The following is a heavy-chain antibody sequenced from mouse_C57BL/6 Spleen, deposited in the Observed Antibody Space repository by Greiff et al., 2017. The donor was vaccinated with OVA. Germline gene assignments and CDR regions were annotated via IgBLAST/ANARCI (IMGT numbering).Heavy chain of an antibody. D-gene: IGHD1-1*01. Sequence: LVESGAELMKPGASVKLSCKATGYTFTGYWIEWVKQRPGHGLEWIGEILPGSGSTNYNEKFKGKATFTAETSSNTAYMQLSSLTTEDSAIYYCAGWVITTVVARSDYFDYWGQGTTLTVSS. CDR2: ILPGSGST. J-gene: IGHJ2*01. V-gene: IGHV1-9*01. CDR1: GYTFTGYW. CDR3: AGWVITTVVARSDYFDY.